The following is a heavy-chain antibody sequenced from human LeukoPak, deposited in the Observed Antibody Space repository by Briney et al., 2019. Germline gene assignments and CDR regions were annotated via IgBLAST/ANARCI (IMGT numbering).Heavy chain of an antibody. J-gene: IGHJ4*02. V-gene: IGHV4-34*01. D-gene: IGHD6-19*01. Sequence: SETLSLTCAVYGGSFSGYYWSWIRQPPGKGLEWIGEINHSGSTNYNPSLKSRVTISVDTSKNQFSLKLSSVIAADTAVYYCASGLGWGPGILGYWGQGTLVTVSS. CDR3: ASGLGWGPGILGY. CDR2: INHSGST. CDR1: GGSFSGYY.